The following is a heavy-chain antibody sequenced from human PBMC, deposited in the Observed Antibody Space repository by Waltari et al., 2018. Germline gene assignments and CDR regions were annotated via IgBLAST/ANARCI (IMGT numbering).Heavy chain of an antibody. CDR3: ASIRRRDYGDYVGPAHAFDI. CDR2: INHSGST. J-gene: IGHJ3*02. Sequence: QVQLQQWGAGLLKPSETLSLTCAVYGGSFSGYYWSWIRQPPGKGLEWIGEINHSGSTNHNPSLKSRVNISVDTSKNQFSLKLSSVTAADTAVYYCASIRRRDYGDYVGPAHAFDIWGQGTMVTVSS. V-gene: IGHV4-34*01. D-gene: IGHD4-17*01. CDR1: GGSFSGYY.